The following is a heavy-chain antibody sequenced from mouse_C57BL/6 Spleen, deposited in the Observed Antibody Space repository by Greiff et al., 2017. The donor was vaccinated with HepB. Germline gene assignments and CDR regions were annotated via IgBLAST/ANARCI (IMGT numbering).Heavy chain of an antibody. V-gene: IGHV1-52*01. Sequence: VQLQQPGAELVRPGSSVKLSCKASGYTFTSYWMHWVKQRPIQGLEWIGNIDPSDSETHYNQKFKDKATLTVDKSSSTAYMQLSSLTSEDSAVYYCARPGTTVVAEMDYWGQGTSVTVAS. CDR3: ARPGTTVVAEMDY. CDR2: IDPSDSET. CDR1: GYTFTSYW. D-gene: IGHD1-1*01. J-gene: IGHJ4*01.